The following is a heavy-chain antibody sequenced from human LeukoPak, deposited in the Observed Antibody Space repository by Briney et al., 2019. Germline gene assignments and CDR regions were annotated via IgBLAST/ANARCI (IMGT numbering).Heavy chain of an antibody. J-gene: IGHJ4*02. CDR1: GFTFSSDA. V-gene: IGHV3-23*01. Sequence: GGSLRLSCAASGFTFSSDAMSWVRQAPGKGLERVSAISGSGGSTYYADSVKGRFTISRDNAKNSLYLQMNSLRAEDTAVYYCARDLMGIAYRGAFYYWGQGTLVTVSS. D-gene: IGHD6-13*01. CDR3: ARDLMGIAYRGAFYY. CDR2: ISGSGGST.